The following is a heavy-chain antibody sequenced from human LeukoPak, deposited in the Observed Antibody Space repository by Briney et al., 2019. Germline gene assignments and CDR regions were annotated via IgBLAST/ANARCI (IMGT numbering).Heavy chain of an antibody. V-gene: IGHV4-34*01. Sequence: SETLSLTCAVYGVSSSGYYWSWIRQPPGKGLEWIGEINHSGSTSYNPSLKGRVSISVDTSKNQFSLKLNSVTAADTAVYYCARGPGGGWYPNWGQGTLVTVSS. CDR3: ARGPGGGWYPN. J-gene: IGHJ4*02. CDR2: INHSGST. D-gene: IGHD6-19*01. CDR1: GVSSSGYY.